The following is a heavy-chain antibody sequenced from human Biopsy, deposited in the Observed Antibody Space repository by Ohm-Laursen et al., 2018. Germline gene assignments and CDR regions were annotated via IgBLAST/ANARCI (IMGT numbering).Heavy chain of an antibody. CDR1: GFTFSNYA. Sequence: SLRLSCAASGFTFSNYAMSGVRQAPGKGLEWVSGISGSGGRTYYAESMKGRFTISRDNSKKTVYLQMKSLRAEDTAVYYCAKEVFSAVGTSGFDPWGQGTLVTVSS. V-gene: IGHV3-23*01. CDR2: ISGSGGRT. J-gene: IGHJ5*02. D-gene: IGHD1/OR15-1a*01. CDR3: AKEVFSAVGTSGFDP.